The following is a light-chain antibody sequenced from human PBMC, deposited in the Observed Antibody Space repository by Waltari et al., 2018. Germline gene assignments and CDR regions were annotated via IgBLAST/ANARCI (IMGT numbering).Light chain of an antibody. CDR3: QSYDSSLSGYV. Sequence: QSVLTQPPSVSGAPGQKVGISCTGSKSNNGAGYDVHLYQQLPGTAPKLLIYGNSNRPSGVPDRFSGSKSGTSASLAITGLQAEDEADYYCQSYDSSLSGYVFGTGTKVTVL. V-gene: IGLV1-40*01. CDR2: GNS. CDR1: KSNNGAGYD. J-gene: IGLJ1*01.